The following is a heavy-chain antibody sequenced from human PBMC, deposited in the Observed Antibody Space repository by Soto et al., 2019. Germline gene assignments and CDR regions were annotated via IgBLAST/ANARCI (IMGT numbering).Heavy chain of an antibody. CDR2: IHHSVHT. V-gene: IGHV4-4*02. CDR1: GDSISSSHW. J-gene: IGHJ6*02. Sequence: SETLSLTCAVSGDSISSSHWWTWVRQPPEKGLEWIGEIHHSVHTNYNPSLKGRVAISVDKSKSQFSLRVSSVTAADTAVYYCAKDTMVAAARRGLVVWGQGTTVTV. D-gene: IGHD6-13*01. CDR3: AKDTMVAAARRGLVV.